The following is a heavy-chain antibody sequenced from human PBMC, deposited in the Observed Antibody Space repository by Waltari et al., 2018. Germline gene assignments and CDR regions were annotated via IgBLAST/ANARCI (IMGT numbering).Heavy chain of an antibody. D-gene: IGHD2-2*01. CDR3: ARGRDIVVVPAGRYYYGMDV. Sequence: QVQLQQWGAGLWKPSETLSLTCAVYVGSFSGYSSSWIRQPPGKWQEWIGEINHSGSTNYNPSLKSRVTISVDTSKNQCSLKLSSVTAADTAVYYCARGRDIVVVPAGRYYYGMDVWGQGTTVTVSS. CDR2: INHSGST. CDR1: VGSFSGYS. J-gene: IGHJ6*02. V-gene: IGHV4-34*01.